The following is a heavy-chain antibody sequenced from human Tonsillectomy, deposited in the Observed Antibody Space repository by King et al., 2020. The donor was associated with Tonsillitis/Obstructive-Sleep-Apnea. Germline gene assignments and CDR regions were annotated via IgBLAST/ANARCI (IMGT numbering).Heavy chain of an antibody. CDR1: GGSISNYY. D-gene: IGHD7-27*01. Sequence: VQLQESGPGLVKPSETLSLTCTVSGGSISNYYWSWIRQPAGKGLEWIGRIYTSGSTNYNPSLKSRVTMSIDTSNNQFSLKLSSVTAADTAIYYCARDLGVSNLNWFDPWGQGTLVTVSS. CDR2: IYTSGST. J-gene: IGHJ5*02. V-gene: IGHV4-4*07. CDR3: ARDLGVSNLNWFDP.